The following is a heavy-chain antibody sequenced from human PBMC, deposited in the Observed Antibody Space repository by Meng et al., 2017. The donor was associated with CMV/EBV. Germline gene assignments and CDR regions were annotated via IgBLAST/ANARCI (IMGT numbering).Heavy chain of an antibody. D-gene: IGHD6-19*01. CDR1: GFTFSSYG. CDR3: AKDYWLGWYAEYYFDY. Sequence: GESLKISCAASGFTFSSYGMHWVRQAPGKGLEWVAFIRYDGSNKYYADSVKGRFTISRVNSKNTLYLQMNSLRAEDTAVYYCAKDYWLGWYAEYYFDYWGQGTLVTVSS. CDR2: IRYDGSNK. J-gene: IGHJ4*02. V-gene: IGHV3-30*02.